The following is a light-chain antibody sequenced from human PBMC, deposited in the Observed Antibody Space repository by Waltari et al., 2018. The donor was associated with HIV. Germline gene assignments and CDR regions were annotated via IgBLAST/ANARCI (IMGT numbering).Light chain of an antibody. V-gene: IGLV1-44*01. CDR2: GKN. J-gene: IGLJ2*01. Sequence: QSVLTQPPSTSGTPGQRVTISCSGSSSNIGSNTVSWFQQLPGKPPKSLIYGKNQRPSGVPDRFSGSKAGTSASLAIGGLQSEDESDYYCASWDDSLNGPVFGGGTTLTVL. CDR1: SSNIGSNT. CDR3: ASWDDSLNGPV.